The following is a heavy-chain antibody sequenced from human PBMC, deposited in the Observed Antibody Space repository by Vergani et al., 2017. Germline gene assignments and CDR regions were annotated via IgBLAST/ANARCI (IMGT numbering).Heavy chain of an antibody. Sequence: EVQLVESGGGLVQPGRSLRLSCTASGFTFGDYAMSWVRQAPGKGLEWVGFIRSKAYGGTTEYAASVKGRFTISRDDSKSIAYLQMNSLKTEDTAVYYCTRDRLTRDYYYYMDVWGKGTTVTVSS. CDR2: IRSKAYGGTT. J-gene: IGHJ6*03. CDR3: TRDRLTRDYYYYMDV. CDR1: GFTFGDYA. V-gene: IGHV3-49*04.